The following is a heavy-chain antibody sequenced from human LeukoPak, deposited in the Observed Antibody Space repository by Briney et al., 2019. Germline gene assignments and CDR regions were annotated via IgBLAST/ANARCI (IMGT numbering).Heavy chain of an antibody. CDR2: INHSGRT. D-gene: IGHD1-26*01. J-gene: IGHJ5*02. V-gene: IGHV4-34*01. Sequence: SETLSLTCAVYGGSLSDNNWSWIRQSPGMGLEWIGEINHSGRTNYNPSLKSRVTISVDTSKNQFSLRLNSVTAADTAVYFCARLRLSGGSFSVGWFDPWGQGIQVTVSS. CDR1: GGSLSDNN. CDR3: ARLRLSGGSFSVGWFDP.